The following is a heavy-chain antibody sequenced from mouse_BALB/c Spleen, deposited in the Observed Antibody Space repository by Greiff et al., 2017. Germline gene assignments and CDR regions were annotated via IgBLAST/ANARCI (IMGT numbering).Heavy chain of an antibody. Sequence: QVQLQQSGAELAKPGASVKMSCKASGYTFTSYWMHWVKQRPGQGLEWIGYINPSTGYTEYNQKFKDKATLTADKSSSTAYMQLSSLTSEDSAVYYCARFYYGYEGFAYWGQGTLVTVSA. CDR2: INPSTGYT. D-gene: IGHD2-2*01. V-gene: IGHV1-7*01. CDR1: GYTFTSYW. CDR3: ARFYYGYEGFAY. J-gene: IGHJ3*01.